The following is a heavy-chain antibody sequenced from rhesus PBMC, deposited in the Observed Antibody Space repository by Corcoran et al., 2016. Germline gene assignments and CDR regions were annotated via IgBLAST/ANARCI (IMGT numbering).Heavy chain of an antibody. J-gene: IGHJ6*01. V-gene: IGHV4-80*01. CDR2: ING. CDR1: GGSFSSYW. Sequence: QVQLQESGPGLVKPSETLSLTCAVSGGSFSSYWWSWIRQPPGKGLEWIGAINGNYNPSLKSRVTLSKDASKNQFSLKLSSVTAADTAVYYCARYPEFSGSYYFGFYGLDSWGQGVVVTVSS. CDR3: ARYPEFSGSYYFGFYGLDS. D-gene: IGHD3-16*01.